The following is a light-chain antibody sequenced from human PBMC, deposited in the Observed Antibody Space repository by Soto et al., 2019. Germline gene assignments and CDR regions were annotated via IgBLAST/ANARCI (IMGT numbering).Light chain of an antibody. J-gene: IGKJ4*01. CDR3: QQYNNWPLT. CDR2: GAS. CDR1: QSVSSN. V-gene: IGKV3-15*01. Sequence: DIVIRQSPATLSLSPGERATLSCRASQSVSSNLVWYQQKPGQAPRLLIYGASTRATGIPARFSGSGSGTEFTLTISSLQSEDFAVYYCQQYNNWPLTFGGGTKVDIK.